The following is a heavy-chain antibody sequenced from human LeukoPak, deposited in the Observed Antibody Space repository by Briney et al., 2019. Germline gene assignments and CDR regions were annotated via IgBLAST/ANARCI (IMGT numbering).Heavy chain of an antibody. J-gene: IGHJ3*02. CDR3: ARDRYYYDTSHYYSAFET. D-gene: IGHD3-22*01. V-gene: IGHV4-4*07. CDR1: GGSTSSYY. Sequence: SETLSLTCTVSGGSTSSYYWSWIRQPPGKGLEWIGRIFTSGIISGNTNYNPSLESRVTMSVDASKNQFSLKLTSVTAADTAIYYCARDRYYYDTSHYYSAFETWGQGTMVTVSS. CDR2: IFTSGIISGNT.